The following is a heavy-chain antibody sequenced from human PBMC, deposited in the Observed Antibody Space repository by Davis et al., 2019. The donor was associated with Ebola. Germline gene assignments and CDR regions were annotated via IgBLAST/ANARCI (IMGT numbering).Heavy chain of an antibody. CDR3: AKDYFDY. CDR1: GFTFSSHW. J-gene: IGHJ4*02. V-gene: IGHV3-74*01. CDR2: INGDGSRT. Sequence: HTGGSLRLSCTASGFTFSSHWMHWVRQVPGKGLVWVSRINGDGSRTTYADSVKGRFTISRDNTKNTLYLQMNSLRAEDTAVYYRAKDYFDYWGQGTLVTVSS.